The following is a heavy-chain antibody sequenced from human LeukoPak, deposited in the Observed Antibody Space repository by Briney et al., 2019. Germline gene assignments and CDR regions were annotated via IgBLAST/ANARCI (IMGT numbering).Heavy chain of an antibody. V-gene: IGHV3-48*04. CDR3: ARDFEYRIDFDY. J-gene: IGHJ4*02. CDR1: GFTFSSYW. D-gene: IGHD1-26*01. Sequence: GGSLRLSCAASGFTFSSYWMSWVRQAPGKGLEWVSYISSSGSTIYYADSVKGRFTISRDNAKNSLYLQMNSLRAEDTAVYYCARDFEYRIDFDYWGQGTLVTVSS. CDR2: ISSSGSTI.